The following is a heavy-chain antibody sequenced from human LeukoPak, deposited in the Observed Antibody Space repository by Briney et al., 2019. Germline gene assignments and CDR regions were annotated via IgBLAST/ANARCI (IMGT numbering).Heavy chain of an antibody. CDR3: ASHSGSYSYFDS. CDR2: VYYSGST. Sequence: PSEPPSLTCNVSGCSISSYYCSWIRQPPGKELKQIGYVYYSGSTNYNPSLESRVTISVDTSKNQFSLKLSSVTAADTAIYFCASHSGSYSYFDSWGQGTLVTVSS. V-gene: IGHV4-59*01. J-gene: IGHJ4*02. CDR1: GCSISSYY. D-gene: IGHD1-26*01.